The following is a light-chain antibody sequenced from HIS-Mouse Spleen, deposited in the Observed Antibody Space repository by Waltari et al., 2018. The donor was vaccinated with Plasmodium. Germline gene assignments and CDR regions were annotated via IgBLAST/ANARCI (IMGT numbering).Light chain of an antibody. CDR3: SSYTSSSTLV. V-gene: IGLV2-14*03. Sequence: QSALTQPASVSGSPGQSITISCTGTSSDVGGYNYVSWYQQHPGKAPKLMLYDVRNRASGVSNRFSGSKSGNTASLTISGLQAEDEADYYCSSYTSSSTLVFGGGTKLTVL. CDR2: DVR. J-gene: IGLJ2*01. CDR1: SSDVGGYNY.